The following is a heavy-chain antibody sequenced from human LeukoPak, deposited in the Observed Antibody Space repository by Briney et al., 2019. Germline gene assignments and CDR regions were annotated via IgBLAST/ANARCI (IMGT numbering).Heavy chain of an antibody. Sequence: AGGSLRLSCAASGFTFSSYSMNWVRQAPGKGLEWVSSISSSSSYIYYADSVKGRFTISRDNAKNSLYLQMNSLRAEDTAVYYCARDRVTSSSWYNDAFDIWGQGTMVTVSS. CDR3: ARDRVTSSSWYNDAFDI. V-gene: IGHV3-21*01. J-gene: IGHJ3*02. CDR2: ISSSSSYI. CDR1: GFTFSSYS. D-gene: IGHD6-13*01.